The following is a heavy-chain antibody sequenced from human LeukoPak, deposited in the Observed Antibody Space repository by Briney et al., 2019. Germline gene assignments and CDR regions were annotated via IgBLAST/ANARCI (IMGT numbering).Heavy chain of an antibody. CDR3: AREHYDSSGYPVYYYYDMDV. Sequence: ASVKVSCKASGYTFTSYGISWVRQAPGHGLEWMGWISAYNGNTNYAQKLQGRVTMTTDTSTSTAYMELRSLRSDDTAVYYCAREHYDSSGYPVYYYYDMDVWGQGTTVTVSS. V-gene: IGHV1-18*01. CDR2: ISAYNGNT. CDR1: GYTFTSYG. J-gene: IGHJ6*02. D-gene: IGHD3-22*01.